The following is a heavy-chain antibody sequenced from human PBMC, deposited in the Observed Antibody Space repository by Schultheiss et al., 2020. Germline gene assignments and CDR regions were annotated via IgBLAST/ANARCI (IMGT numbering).Heavy chain of an antibody. V-gene: IGHV4-61*01. CDR1: GGSVSSGSYY. D-gene: IGHD7-27*01. CDR2: IYYSGST. J-gene: IGHJ6*02. Sequence: AETLSLTCTVSGGSVSSGSYYWSWIRQPPGKGLEWIGHIYYSGSTYYNPSLKSRVTISVDTSKNQFSLKLRSLTAADTAVYYCARGQLWSYAMDVWGQGTTVTVSS. CDR3: ARGQLWSYAMDV.